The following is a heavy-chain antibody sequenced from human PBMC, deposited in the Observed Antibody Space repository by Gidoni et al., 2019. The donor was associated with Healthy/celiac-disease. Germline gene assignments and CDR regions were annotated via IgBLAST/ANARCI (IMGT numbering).Heavy chain of an antibody. V-gene: IGHV3-21*01. CDR1: GFTFSSYS. Sequence: EVQLVESGGGLVKPGGSLRLSCAASGFTFSSYSMNWVRQAPGKGLECVASISSSSSYIYYADSVKGRFTISRDNAKNSLYLQMNSLRAEDTAVYYCARTPEKYSYGSVPDYWGQGTLVTVSS. CDR2: ISSSSSYI. D-gene: IGHD5-18*01. CDR3: ARTPEKYSYGSVPDY. J-gene: IGHJ4*02.